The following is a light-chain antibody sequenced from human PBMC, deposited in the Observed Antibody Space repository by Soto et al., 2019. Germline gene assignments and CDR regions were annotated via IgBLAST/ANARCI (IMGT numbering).Light chain of an antibody. V-gene: IGLV2-8*01. Sequence: QSALTQPPSASGSPGQSVTISCTGTSSDVGAYNYVSWYQQYPGKAPKLMIYEDSKRPSGVPVRFSGSKSSKTASPTVSGLQPEGETDYYCTTYAGSDMWVLGRGTTLTVL. CDR2: EDS. CDR3: TTYAGSDMWV. J-gene: IGLJ3*02. CDR1: SSDVGAYNY.